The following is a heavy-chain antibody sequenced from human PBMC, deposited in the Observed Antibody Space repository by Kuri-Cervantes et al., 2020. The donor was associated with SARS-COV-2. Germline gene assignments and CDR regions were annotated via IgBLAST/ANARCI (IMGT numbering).Heavy chain of an antibody. Sequence: GESLKISCKGSGYTFSGNWIGWVRQMPGKGLEWMGMISAYNGNTNYAQKFQGRVTMTRDTSTSTVYMELSSLRSEDTAVYYCARGGSGIIAYWGQGTLV. D-gene: IGHD3-10*01. V-gene: IGHV1-18*04. J-gene: IGHJ4*02. CDR2: ISAYNGNT. CDR1: GYTFSGNW. CDR3: ARGGSGIIAY.